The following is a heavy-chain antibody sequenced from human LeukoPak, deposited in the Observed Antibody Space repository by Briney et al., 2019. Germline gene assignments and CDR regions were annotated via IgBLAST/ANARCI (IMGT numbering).Heavy chain of an antibody. CDR1: GFTFTTNY. D-gene: IGHD1-26*01. CDR3: ARRLEYSGSKGVFDY. V-gene: IGHV3-66*01. Sequence: GGSLRLSCAASGFTFTTNYMTWVRQAPGKGLEWVSIIYSGGYTDYADSVKGRFTISRDNSKNTLDLQMNSMITEDTAVYYCARRLEYSGSKGVFDYWGQGTLVTVSS. J-gene: IGHJ4*02. CDR2: IYSGGYT.